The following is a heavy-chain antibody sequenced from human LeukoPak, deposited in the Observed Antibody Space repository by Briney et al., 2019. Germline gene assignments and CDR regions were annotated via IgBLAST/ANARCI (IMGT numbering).Heavy chain of an antibody. CDR2: IYYSGST. Sequence: SETLSLTCTVSGGSISSSSYYWSWIRQPPGKGLEWIGYIYYSGSTNYNPPLKSRVTISVDTSKNQFSLKLSSVTAADTAVYYCARGSNLNYYDSSGYDFWGQGTLVTVSS. D-gene: IGHD3-22*01. V-gene: IGHV4-61*01. J-gene: IGHJ4*02. CDR1: GGSISSSSYY. CDR3: ARGSNLNYYDSSGYDF.